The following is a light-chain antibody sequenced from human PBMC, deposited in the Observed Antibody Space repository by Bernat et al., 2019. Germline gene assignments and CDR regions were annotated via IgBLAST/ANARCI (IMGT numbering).Light chain of an antibody. CDR2: DVT. CDR3: SSYTSSRTHV. J-gene: IGLJ1*01. Sequence: QSALTQPASVSGSPGQSITISCTGTSSDVGGYKHVSWYRQHPGKGPKLMIYDVTNRPSGVSNRFSGSKYGNTASLTISGLQAEDEAEYYCSSYTSSRTHVFGTGTKVTVL. CDR1: SSDVGGYKH. V-gene: IGLV2-14*03.